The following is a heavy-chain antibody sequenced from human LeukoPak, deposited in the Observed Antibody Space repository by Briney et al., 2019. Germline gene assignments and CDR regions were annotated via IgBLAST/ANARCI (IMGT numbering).Heavy chain of an antibody. J-gene: IGHJ4*02. V-gene: IGHV3-66*02. D-gene: IGHD3-22*01. CDR3: AREGIDSSGYSHFDY. CDR2: IYSGGST. Sequence: RGSLRLSCAASGFTVSSNYMSWVRQAPGKGLEWVSVIYSGGSTYYADSVKGRFTISRDNSKNTLYLQMNSLRAEDTAVYYCAREGIDSSGYSHFDYWGQGTLVTVSS. CDR1: GFTVSSNY.